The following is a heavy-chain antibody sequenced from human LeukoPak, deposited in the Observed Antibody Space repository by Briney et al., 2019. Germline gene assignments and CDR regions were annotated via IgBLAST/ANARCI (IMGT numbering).Heavy chain of an antibody. CDR1: GGTLTNFG. D-gene: IGHD2/OR15-2a*01. V-gene: IGHV1-69*13. Sequence: ASVKVSCKASGGTLTNFGISWVRQAPGQGLEWMGGTIPLFNTANYAHKFQGRVNIIADEATSTAYMELTGLRSEDTAVYYCAREDQFVIQRAFDIWGQGTVVTVSS. CDR2: TIPLFNTA. J-gene: IGHJ3*02. CDR3: AREDQFVIQRAFDI.